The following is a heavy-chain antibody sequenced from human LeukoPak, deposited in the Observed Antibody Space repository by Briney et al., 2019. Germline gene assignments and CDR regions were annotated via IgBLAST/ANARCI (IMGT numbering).Heavy chain of an antibody. CDR1: GYTLTELS. J-gene: IGHJ4*02. V-gene: IGHV1-24*01. Sequence: GASVTVSCKVSGYTLTELSMHWVRQAPGKGLEWMGGFDPEDGETIYAQKFQGRVTMTEDTSTDTAYMELSSLRSEDTAVYYCATVPNCSGGSCSYYFDYWGQGTLVTVSS. CDR2: FDPEDGET. D-gene: IGHD2-15*01. CDR3: ATVPNCSGGSCSYYFDY.